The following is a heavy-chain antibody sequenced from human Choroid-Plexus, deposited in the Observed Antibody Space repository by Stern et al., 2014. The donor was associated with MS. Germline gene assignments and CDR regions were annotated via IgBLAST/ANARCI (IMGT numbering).Heavy chain of an antibody. V-gene: IGHV3-30*18. CDR1: GFTFGSCA. J-gene: IGHJ5*02. D-gene: IGHD2/OR15-2a*01. CDR2: VSYDGSNK. Sequence: VQLVESGGGVVQPGRPLRLSCVASGFTFGSCAMHWVRQAPGKGLEWVAGVSYDGSNKDYADSGKGRFTISRDNSQNPLYIQMSSLRPEDTAVYYCAKDRQYLTYFFDHWGQGSLVTVSS. CDR3: AKDRQYLTYFFDH.